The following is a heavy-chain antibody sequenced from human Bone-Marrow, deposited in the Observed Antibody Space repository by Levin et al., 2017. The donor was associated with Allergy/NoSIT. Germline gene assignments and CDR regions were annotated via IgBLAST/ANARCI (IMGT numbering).Heavy chain of an antibody. CDR3: ARTPDYWYGMDV. J-gene: IGHJ6*02. V-gene: IGHV4-4*02. CDR1: GGSISNSNW. CDR2: IYRTGNI. Sequence: SETLSLTCAVSGGSISNSNWWSWVRQSPGEGLEWIGEIYRTGNINYNPSLKSRVTISVDKSKNQVSLKLSSVTAADTAMYYCARTPDYWYGMDVWGQGTTVTVSS.